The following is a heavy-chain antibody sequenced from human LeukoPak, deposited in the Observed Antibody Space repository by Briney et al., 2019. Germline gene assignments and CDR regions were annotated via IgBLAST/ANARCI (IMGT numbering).Heavy chain of an antibody. V-gene: IGHV1-8*02. CDR1: GYTFTSYD. D-gene: IGHD3-22*01. J-gene: IGHJ1*01. Sequence: ASVKASCKASGYTFTSYDINWVRQATGQGLEWMGWMNPNSGNTGYAQKFQGRVTMTRNTSISTAYTEMSSLRSEDTAVYYCARGLRDSSGREYFQHWGQGTLITVSS. CDR3: ARGLRDSSGREYFQH. CDR2: MNPNSGNT.